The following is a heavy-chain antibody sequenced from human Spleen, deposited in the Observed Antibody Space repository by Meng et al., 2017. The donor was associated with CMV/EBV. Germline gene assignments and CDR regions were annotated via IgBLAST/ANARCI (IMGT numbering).Heavy chain of an antibody. Sequence: ESLKISCIVSDGSVSSGSYYWSWIRQPPGKGLEWIGYIYYSGNTNYNPSLKSRVTISLDTSKNQFSLKLTSVTAADTAVYYCAREDYSSSSFDYWGQGTLVTVS. CDR3: AREDYSSSSFDY. D-gene: IGHD6-6*01. CDR2: IYYSGNT. CDR1: DGSVSSGSYY. J-gene: IGHJ4*02. V-gene: IGHV4-61*01.